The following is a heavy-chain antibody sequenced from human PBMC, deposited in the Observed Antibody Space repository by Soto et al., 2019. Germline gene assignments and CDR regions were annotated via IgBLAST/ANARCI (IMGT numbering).Heavy chain of an antibody. Sequence: GGSLRLSCAASGFILSSYWMHWVRQVPGKGLEWVANINQDGSVKYYVDSVRGRFTISRDNVKNSLFLQMNSLRAEDTAVYYCARRYMDVWGKGTTVTVSS. CDR2: INQDGSVK. CDR1: GFILSSYW. J-gene: IGHJ6*03. V-gene: IGHV3-7*01. CDR3: ARRYMDV.